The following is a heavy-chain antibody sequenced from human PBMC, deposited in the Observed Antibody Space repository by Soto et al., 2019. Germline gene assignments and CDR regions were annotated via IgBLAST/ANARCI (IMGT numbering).Heavy chain of an antibody. Sequence: ASVKVSCKASGYTFTSYYMHWVRQAPGQGLEWMGIINPSGGSTSYAQKFQGRVTMTRDTSTSTVYMELSSLRSEDTAVYYCARGQKVPIFGVLLNPVYYYYMYVWAKGTTVPVS. D-gene: IGHD3-3*01. V-gene: IGHV1-46*01. CDR1: GYTFTSYY. CDR3: ARGQKVPIFGVLLNPVYYYYMYV. J-gene: IGHJ6*03. CDR2: INPSGGST.